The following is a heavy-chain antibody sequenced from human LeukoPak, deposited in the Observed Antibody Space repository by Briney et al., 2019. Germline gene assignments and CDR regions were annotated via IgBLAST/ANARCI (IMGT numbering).Heavy chain of an antibody. CDR1: GFTFSSYG. J-gene: IGHJ6*03. V-gene: IGHV3-23*01. D-gene: IGHD6-13*01. CDR3: AKTYSSSRAHYYYYYYMDV. CDR2: ISCGGGSP. Sequence: GGSLRLSCAASGFTFSSYGMNWVGHAPGKGLEGVSAISCGGGSPYYADSVKGRFTTSRDSSKNTLYLQMTSLRAEDTAVYYCAKTYSSSRAHYYYYYYMDVWGKGTTVTISS.